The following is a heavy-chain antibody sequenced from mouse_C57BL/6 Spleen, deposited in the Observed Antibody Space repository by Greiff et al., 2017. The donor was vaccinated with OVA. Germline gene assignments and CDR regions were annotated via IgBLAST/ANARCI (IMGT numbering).Heavy chain of an antibody. D-gene: IGHD2-4*01. CDR3: VSPYYDYDGKVWFAY. CDR1: GFSFNTYA. J-gene: IGHJ3*01. V-gene: IGHV10-1*01. CDR2: IRSKSNNYAT. Sequence: DVQLVESGGGLVQPKGSLKLSCAASGFSFNTYAMNWVRQAPGKGLEWVARIRSKSNNYATYYADSVKDRFTISRDDSESMLYLQMNTLKTEDTAMYYCVSPYYDYDGKVWFAYWGQGTLVTVSA.